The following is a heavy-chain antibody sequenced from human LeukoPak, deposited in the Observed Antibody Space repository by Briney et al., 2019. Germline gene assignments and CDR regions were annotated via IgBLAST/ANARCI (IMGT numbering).Heavy chain of an antibody. J-gene: IGHJ4*02. Sequence: KPSETLSLTCTVSGGSISSYYWSWIRQPPGKGLEWIGEINHSGSTYYNPSLKSRVTISVDRSKNQFSLKLSSVTAADTAVYYCARGDRAFDYWGQGTLVTVSS. CDR3: ARGDRAFDY. CDR2: INHSGST. CDR1: GGSISSYY. V-gene: IGHV4-34*01.